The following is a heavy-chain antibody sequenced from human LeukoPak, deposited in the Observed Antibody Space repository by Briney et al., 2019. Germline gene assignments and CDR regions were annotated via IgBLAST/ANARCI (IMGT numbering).Heavy chain of an antibody. J-gene: IGHJ4*02. Sequence: PRGSLRLSCAASKFTFRNYDMSWVRQAPGKGLEWVSAIFASGGTTYYADSVKGRFTISRDNSKNTLSLQMNSLGAEDTAVYYCAKRQCSGFNCAFFDYWGQGTLVTVSS. CDR2: IFASGGTT. V-gene: IGHV3-23*01. CDR1: KFTFRNYD. D-gene: IGHD2-15*01. CDR3: AKRQCSGFNCAFFDY.